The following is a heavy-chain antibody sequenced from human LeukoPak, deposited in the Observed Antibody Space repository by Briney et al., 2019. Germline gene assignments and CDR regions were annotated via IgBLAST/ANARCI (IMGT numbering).Heavy chain of an antibody. CDR1: GYTFTNYG. J-gene: IGHJ4*02. V-gene: IGHV3-30*18. CDR2: ISHDGSKK. D-gene: IGHD6-13*01. Sequence: SCKASGYTFTNYGMHWVRQAPGKGLEWVAVISHDGSKKYYADSVKGRFTISRDNSKNTLYLQMNSLRAEDTAIYYCAKDPHSSSWYYFDYWGQGTPVTVSS. CDR3: AKDPHSSSWYYFDY.